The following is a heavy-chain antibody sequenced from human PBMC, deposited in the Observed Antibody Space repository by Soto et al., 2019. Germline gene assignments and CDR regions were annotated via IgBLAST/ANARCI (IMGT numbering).Heavy chain of an antibody. CDR3: ARDPKVRVLAYYFDY. CDR1: GFTFSSYA. CDR2: ISYDGSNK. J-gene: IGHJ4*02. Sequence: GGSLRLSCAASGFTFSSYAMHWVRQAPGKGLEWVAVISYDGSNKYYADSVKGRFTISRDNSKNTLYLQMNSLRAEDTAVYYCARDPKVRVLAYYFDYGGQETLVTVSS. D-gene: IGHD2-8*01. V-gene: IGHV3-30-3*01.